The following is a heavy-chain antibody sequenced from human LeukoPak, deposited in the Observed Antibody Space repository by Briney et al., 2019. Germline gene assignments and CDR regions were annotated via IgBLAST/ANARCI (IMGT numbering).Heavy chain of an antibody. V-gene: IGHV3-15*01. J-gene: IGHJ4*02. Sequence: GGSLRLSCAASGFTFSNAWMSWVRQAPGKGLEWVGRIKSKTDGGTTDYAAPVKGRFTISRDDSKNTLYLQMNSLKTEDTAVYYCAKPKNGVYGDYIDYWGQGTLVTVSS. CDR3: AKPKNGVYGDYIDY. CDR1: GFTFSNAW. D-gene: IGHD4-17*01. CDR2: IKSKTDGGTT.